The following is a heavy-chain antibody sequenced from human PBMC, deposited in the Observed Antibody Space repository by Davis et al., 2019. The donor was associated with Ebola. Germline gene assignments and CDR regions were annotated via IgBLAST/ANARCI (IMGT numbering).Heavy chain of an antibody. CDR1: GGSVSSCRYH. CDR2: TYYSGST. CDR3: ARSLLSDYSAPPRVAY. Sequence: MPSETLSLTCTVSGGSVSSCRYHWICFSQPPGKGLVWIGYTYYSGSTYYNPSLESRVSISVDTSKNHFSLKLNSVTAADTAVYYCARSLLSDYSAPPRVAYWGQGTLATVSS. D-gene: IGHD4-11*01. V-gene: IGHV4-61*03. J-gene: IGHJ4*02.